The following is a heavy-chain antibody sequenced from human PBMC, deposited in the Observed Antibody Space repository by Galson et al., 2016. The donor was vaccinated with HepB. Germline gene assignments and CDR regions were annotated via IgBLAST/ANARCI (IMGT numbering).Heavy chain of an antibody. CDR1: GYTFKTYA. V-gene: IGHV1-3*01. D-gene: IGHD3-16*01. CDR2: INAGNGIT. Sequence: SVKVSCKASGYTFKTYAFHWVRQAPGQGLECMGWINAGNGITKSSQNFQGRVTITRDTTACTVYMELSSLRPDDTAVYYCARAGYYDESGYHTGLDYWGQGTLVTVSS. J-gene: IGHJ4*02. CDR3: ARAGYYDESGYHTGLDY.